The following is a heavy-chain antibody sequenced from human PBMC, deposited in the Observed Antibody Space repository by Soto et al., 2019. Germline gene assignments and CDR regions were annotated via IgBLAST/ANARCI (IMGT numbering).Heavy chain of an antibody. Sequence: EVPLVESGGGLVQPGGSLRLSCAASGFTFSDHYMDWVRQAPGKGLEWVGRIRNKANYYTTEYAASVRGRFTISRDDSKNSLSLQMNSLKTEDTAVYYCTRPPYDSSGYYPNWGQGTLVTVSS. CDR1: GFTFSDHY. CDR2: IRNKANYYTT. V-gene: IGHV3-72*01. J-gene: IGHJ4*02. D-gene: IGHD3-22*01. CDR3: TRPPYDSSGYYPN.